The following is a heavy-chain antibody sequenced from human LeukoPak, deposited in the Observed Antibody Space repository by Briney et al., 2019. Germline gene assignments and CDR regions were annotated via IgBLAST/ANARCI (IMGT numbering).Heavy chain of an antibody. CDR1: GYTFTDYH. J-gene: IGHJ3*01. CDR3: ARDIQGNGYSNGAFDL. CDR2: INSNSGGS. D-gene: IGHD3-3*01. V-gene: IGHV1-2*02. Sequence: ASVKVSCKASGYTFTDYHAHWVRQAPGRGREWMGWINSNSGGSNYEQTFQGRVTMTMDRSISKAFIELSRLRADDTAVYYCARDIQGNGYSNGAFDLWGQGTMVTVSS.